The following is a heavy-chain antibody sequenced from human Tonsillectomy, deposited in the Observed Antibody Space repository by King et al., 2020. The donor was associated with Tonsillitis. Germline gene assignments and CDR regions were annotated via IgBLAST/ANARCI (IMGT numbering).Heavy chain of an antibody. CDR1: NDSISSGSYY. Sequence: QLQESGPGLVRPSQTLSLTRTVSNDSISSGSYYWRWIRQPAGKGLEWIGRIFNTGSSTYNPSLKSRVTMSVDSSKDQFSLKLSSVTAADTAVYYCARDRNDFWSGNWYFDLWGRGTLVTVSS. J-gene: IGHJ2*01. CDR2: IFNTGSS. D-gene: IGHD3-3*01. V-gene: IGHV4-61*02. CDR3: ARDRNDFWSGNWYFDL.